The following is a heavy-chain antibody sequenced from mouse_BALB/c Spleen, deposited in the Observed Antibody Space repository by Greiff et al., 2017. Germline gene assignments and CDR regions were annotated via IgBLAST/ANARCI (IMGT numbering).Heavy chain of an antibody. J-gene: IGHJ2*01. CDR3: TRHPSLDY. CDR2: IDPETGGT. Sequence: VQLQQSGAELVRPGASVTLSCKASGYTFTDYEMHWVKQTPVHGLEWIGAIDPETGGTAYNQKFKGKATLTADKSSSTAYMELRSLTSEDSAVYYCTRHPSLDYWGQGTTLTVSS. CDR1: GYTFTDYE. V-gene: IGHV1-15*01.